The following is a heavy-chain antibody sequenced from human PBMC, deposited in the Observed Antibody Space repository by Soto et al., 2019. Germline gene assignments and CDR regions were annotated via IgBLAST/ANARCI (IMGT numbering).Heavy chain of an antibody. J-gene: IGHJ5*02. CDR1: GGSVSSGSYY. CDR2: IYYSGST. CDR3: ARERHYDILTGYYLNWLDP. Sequence: SETLSLTCTVSGGSVSSGSYYWSWIRQPPGKGLEWIGYIYYSGSTNYNPSLKSRVTISVDTSKNQFSLKLSSVTAADTAVYYCARERHYDILTGYYLNWLDPWGQGTLVTVSS. D-gene: IGHD3-9*01. V-gene: IGHV4-61*01.